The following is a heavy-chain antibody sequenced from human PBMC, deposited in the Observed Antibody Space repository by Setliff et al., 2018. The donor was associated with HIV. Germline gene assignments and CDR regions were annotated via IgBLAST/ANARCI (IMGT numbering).Heavy chain of an antibody. J-gene: IGHJ5*02. V-gene: IGHV1-69*10. CDR3: AKDRGRGNWLDP. D-gene: IGHD3-16*01. Sequence: SVKVSCKASGGTFSSYAISWVRQAPGQGLEWMGGIVPIIGITNQAQKFQGRVTITADKSTNTAYMELSSLRSEDTAVYYCAKDRGRGNWLDPWGQGTLVTVS. CDR2: IVPIIGIT. CDR1: GGTFSSYA.